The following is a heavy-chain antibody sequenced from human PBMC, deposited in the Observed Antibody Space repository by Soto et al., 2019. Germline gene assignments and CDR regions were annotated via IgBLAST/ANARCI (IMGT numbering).Heavy chain of an antibody. CDR3: ARDHPHSYGVYYFDY. V-gene: IGHV4-59*01. CDR2: IYSSGST. CDR1: GGSISNYY. Sequence: TSETLSLTCTFSGGSISNYYWNWIRQSTGKGLEWIGYIYSSGSTHYNPSLQNRVTISIDTSKNQVSLKVNSVTAADTAVYYCARDHPHSYGVYYFDYWGQGTPVTVSS. D-gene: IGHD5-18*01. J-gene: IGHJ4*02.